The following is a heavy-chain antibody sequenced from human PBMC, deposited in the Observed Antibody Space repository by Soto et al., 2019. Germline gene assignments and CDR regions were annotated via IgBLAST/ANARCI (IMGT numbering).Heavy chain of an antibody. CDR2: IYHSGST. D-gene: IGHD1-26*01. V-gene: IGHV4-30-2*01. J-gene: IGHJ6*02. CDR3: ARARGGSVGSHGMDV. CDR1: GGSISSGGYS. Sequence: QLQLQESGSGLVKPSQTLSLTCAVSGGSISSGGYSWSWIRQPPGKGLEWIGYIYHSGSTYYNPSLKXRXTLXVHRSTNHFSLKLSSVTAADTAAYYCARARGGSVGSHGMDVWGQGPTVTVSS.